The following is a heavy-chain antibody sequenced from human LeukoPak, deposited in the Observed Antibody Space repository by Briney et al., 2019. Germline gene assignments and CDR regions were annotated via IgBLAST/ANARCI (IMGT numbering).Heavy chain of an antibody. Sequence: GESLKISCKGSGYSFTSYWIGWVRQMPGKGLEWMGIIYPGDSDTRYSPSFQGQVTISADKSISTAYLQWSSLKASDTAMYYCERLSAHVDTAMVNRHWFDPWGQGTLVTVSS. D-gene: IGHD5-18*01. CDR1: GYSFTSYW. V-gene: IGHV5-51*01. CDR2: IYPGDSDT. CDR3: ERLSAHVDTAMVNRHWFDP. J-gene: IGHJ5*02.